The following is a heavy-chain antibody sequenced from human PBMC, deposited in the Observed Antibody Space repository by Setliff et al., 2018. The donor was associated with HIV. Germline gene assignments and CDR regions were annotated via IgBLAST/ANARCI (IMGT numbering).Heavy chain of an antibody. V-gene: IGHV4-31*03. Sequence: NPSETLSLTCTVSGGSVNTGGYYWTWIRQHPGKGLEWIGYIYYTGSAYYNPSLKSRVSISLDTSKNQFSLKLNSVTAADAAVYYCARAGTGATTEDYFDFWGQGTLVTVSS. CDR3: ARAGTGATTEDYFDF. CDR2: IYYTGSA. J-gene: IGHJ4*02. D-gene: IGHD1-26*01. CDR1: GGSVNTGGYY.